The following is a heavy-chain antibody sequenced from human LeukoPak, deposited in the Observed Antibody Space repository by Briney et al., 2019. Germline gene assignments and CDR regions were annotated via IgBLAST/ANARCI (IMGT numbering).Heavy chain of an antibody. J-gene: IGHJ6*02. CDR3: ARDHDQRNYYYGMDI. Sequence: PSETLSLTCTVSGGSVSSGGYYWTWIRQHPGKGLEWIGYISYSGSTHYNPSLKSRVTISVDTSKNQFSLKPSSVTAADTAVYYCARDHDQRNYYYGMDIWGQGTTVTVSS. CDR1: GGSVSSGGYY. CDR2: ISYSGST. V-gene: IGHV4-31*03. D-gene: IGHD3-16*01.